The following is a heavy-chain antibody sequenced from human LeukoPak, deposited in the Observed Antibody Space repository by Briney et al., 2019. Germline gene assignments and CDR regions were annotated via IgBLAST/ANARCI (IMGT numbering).Heavy chain of an antibody. V-gene: IGHV3-23*01. J-gene: IGHJ4*02. CDR3: GKVPLRVAKEWYFDN. CDR1: GFTFSNYA. Sequence: GGSLRLSCAASGFTFSNYAMNWVRQAPGKGLEWVAGIRGSGDRTYYADSVKGRFTISRDNSKNTLYLQMNSLRAEDTAVYYCGKVPLRVAKEWYFDNWGEGTLGTVSS. CDR2: IRGSGDRT. D-gene: IGHD2-15*01.